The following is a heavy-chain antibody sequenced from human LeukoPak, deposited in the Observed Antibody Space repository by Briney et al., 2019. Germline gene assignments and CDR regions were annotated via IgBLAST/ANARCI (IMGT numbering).Heavy chain of an antibody. CDR2: ISSNGDNT. V-gene: IGHV3-64D*06. CDR1: GFTFSTYV. Sequence: QPGGSLRLSCSVSGFTFSTYVMHWVRQAPGKGLEYVSAISSNGDNTYYADSVKGRFTISRDNSKNTQYLQMSSLRADDTAVYYCVRGTGYWGQGTLVTVSS. J-gene: IGHJ4*02. CDR3: VRGTGY.